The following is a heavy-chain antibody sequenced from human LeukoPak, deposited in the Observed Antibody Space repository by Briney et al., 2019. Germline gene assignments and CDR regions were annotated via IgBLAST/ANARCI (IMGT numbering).Heavy chain of an antibody. D-gene: IGHD1-1*01. Sequence: SETLSLTCAVYGESFDGFYWNWIRQSPGKGLEWLGEVNCIGRSNYNPALESRIAISADASKRQFSLKLTSVTAADTAVYYCAIRLTTSRLATATTWFDPWGQGTLVSVSS. CDR3: AIRLTTSRLATATTWFDP. CDR2: VNCIGRS. V-gene: IGHV4-34*01. CDR1: GESFDGFY. J-gene: IGHJ5*02.